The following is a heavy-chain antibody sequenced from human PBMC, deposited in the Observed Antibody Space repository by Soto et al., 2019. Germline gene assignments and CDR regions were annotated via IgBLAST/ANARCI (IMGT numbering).Heavy chain of an antibody. V-gene: IGHV3-7*01. J-gene: IGHJ4*02. CDR2: IKQDGSDK. D-gene: IGHD1-26*01. Sequence: EVQLVESGGGLVRPGGPLRLACEASGFTFSRYCMSWGRQAPGKGLEWVATIKQDGSDKYYVDSVRGRFTISRDNAENALNLQMNSLRAEDTAVYYCTRGGCNSESHYCCDYWGQGTLVTVSS. CDR1: GFTFSRYC. CDR3: TRGGCNSESHYCCDY.